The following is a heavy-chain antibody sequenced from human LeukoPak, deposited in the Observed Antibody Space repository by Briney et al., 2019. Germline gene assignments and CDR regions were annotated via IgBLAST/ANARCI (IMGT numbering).Heavy chain of an antibody. V-gene: IGHV4-38-2*02. CDR1: GYSISSGYY. CDR3: ARGLEWGDGFDI. D-gene: IGHD1-1*01. CDR2: IYHSGST. J-gene: IGHJ3*02. Sequence: TSETLSLTCTVSGYSISSGYYWGWIRQPPGQGLEWIGSIYHSGSTYYNPSLKSRVTISVDTSKNHFSLKLTSVTAADTAVYYCARGLEWGDGFDIWGQGTMVTVSP.